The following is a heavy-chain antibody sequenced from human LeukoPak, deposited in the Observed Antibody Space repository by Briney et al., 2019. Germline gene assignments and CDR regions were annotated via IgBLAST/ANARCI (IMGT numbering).Heavy chain of an antibody. CDR1: RFTFSKYI. Sequence: TGGSLRLSCVASRFTFSKYIMTWVRQGPGKGLEWVASIRAGGDVTFHADSVKGRFRPSRDNSRNTVYLEMNSLRVDDTGVYFCANWGGTQTIGDIWYGPLDYWGQGTQVTVSS. D-gene: IGHD3-16*01. J-gene: IGHJ4*02. V-gene: IGHV3-23*01. CDR2: IRAGGDVT. CDR3: ANWGGTQTIGDIWYGPLDY.